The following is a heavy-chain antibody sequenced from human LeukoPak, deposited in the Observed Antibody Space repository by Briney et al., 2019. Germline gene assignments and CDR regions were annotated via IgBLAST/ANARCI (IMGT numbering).Heavy chain of an antibody. CDR1: GYSLGKNYY. D-gene: IGHD3-3*01. Sequence: SETLSLTCAVSGYSLGKNYYWGWIRQSPGKGLEWIGRIYGRATTSYNPSLMNRVTMSVDTSKNHFSLQLTSVTAADTAVYYCARYDSRGSASTKFDYWGPGIQVTVSS. V-gene: IGHV4-38-2*01. CDR2: IYGRATT. CDR3: ARYDSRGSASTKFDY. J-gene: IGHJ4*02.